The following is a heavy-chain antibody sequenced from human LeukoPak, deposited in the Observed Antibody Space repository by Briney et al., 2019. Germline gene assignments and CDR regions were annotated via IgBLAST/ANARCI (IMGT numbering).Heavy chain of an antibody. CDR3: ARDLGYSYGY. D-gene: IGHD5-18*01. V-gene: IGHV3-48*04. J-gene: IGHJ4*02. CDR2: ISSSGTTM. Sequence: GGSLRLSCVASGFRFSSYSMNWVRQAPGKGLEWVSYISSSGTTMYYADSVKGRFTISRDNAKNSLYLQINSLRAEDTAVYYCARDLGYSYGYWGQGTLVTVSS. CDR1: GFRFSSYS.